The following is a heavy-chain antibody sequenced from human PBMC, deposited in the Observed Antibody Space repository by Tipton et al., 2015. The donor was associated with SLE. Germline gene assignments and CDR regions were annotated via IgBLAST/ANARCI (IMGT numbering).Heavy chain of an antibody. CDR3: ARTFYGGGDAFDV. D-gene: IGHD4-23*01. J-gene: IGHJ3*01. Sequence: GSLRLSCAASGFTLSDYYMTWIRQAPGKGLEWVSYINDFGSVTYYADSVEGRFTVSRDNAKNSVYLQMNSLRSEDTAVYYCARTFYGGGDAFDVWGQGTKVSVSS. CDR1: GFTLSDYY. CDR2: INDFGSVT. V-gene: IGHV3-11*01.